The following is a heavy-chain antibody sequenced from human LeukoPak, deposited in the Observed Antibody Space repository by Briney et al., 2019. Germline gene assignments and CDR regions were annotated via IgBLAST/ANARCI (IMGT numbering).Heavy chain of an antibody. CDR1: GGSISSHY. Sequence: SETLSLTCTVSGGSISSHYWSWIRQPPGKGLEWIGYIYYSGSTNYNPSLKSRVTISVDTSKNQFSLKLSSVTAADTAVYYCARVVTRGLWSGYVSGDYGMDVWGQGTTVTVSS. D-gene: IGHD3-3*01. CDR2: IYYSGST. J-gene: IGHJ6*02. CDR3: ARVVTRGLWSGYVSGDYGMDV. V-gene: IGHV4-59*11.